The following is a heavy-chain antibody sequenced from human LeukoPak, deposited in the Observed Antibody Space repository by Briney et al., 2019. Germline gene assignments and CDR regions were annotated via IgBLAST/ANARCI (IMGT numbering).Heavy chain of an antibody. CDR3: AKGTDGAGSYRPFDY. J-gene: IGHJ4*02. CDR1: GFTLSSST. Sequence: GSLRLSCAASGFTLSSSTMSWLRQAPGKGLEWVSAINSGGGTTSAESVKGRFTISRDDSKNTLYLQMNSLRAEDTAVYYCAKGTDGAGSYRPFDYWGQGTLVTVSS. CDR2: INSGGGTT. D-gene: IGHD3-10*01. V-gene: IGHV3-23*01.